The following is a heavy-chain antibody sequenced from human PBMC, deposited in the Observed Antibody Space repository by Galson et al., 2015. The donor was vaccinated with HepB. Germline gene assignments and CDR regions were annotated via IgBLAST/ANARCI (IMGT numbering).Heavy chain of an antibody. J-gene: IGHJ3*02. V-gene: IGHV1-18*01. Sequence: SVKVSCKASGYTFTTYGLIWVRQAPGQGLEWMGWISGYTGNTNYPQKFQGRVKMTIDTFTTTVYMDLKSLRSDDTAVYYCARVGGGKNYEAFDIWGQGTLITVSA. D-gene: IGHD1-26*01. CDR2: ISGYTGNT. CDR3: ARVGGGKNYEAFDI. CDR1: GYTFTTYG.